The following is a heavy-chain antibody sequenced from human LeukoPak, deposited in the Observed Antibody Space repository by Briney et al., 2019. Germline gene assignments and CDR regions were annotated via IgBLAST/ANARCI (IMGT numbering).Heavy chain of an antibody. Sequence: PGGSLRLSCAASGFTFSSYWMYWVRQAPGKGLVLVSGISGDGRSTRYADSVKGRFTISRDNSKNTLYLQMNSLSAEDTAVYYCAKVPPMPTHAVYYFDYWGQGTLVTVSS. CDR2: ISGDGRST. CDR1: GFTFSSYW. D-gene: IGHD2-2*01. J-gene: IGHJ4*02. V-gene: IGHV3-74*01. CDR3: AKVPPMPTHAVYYFDY.